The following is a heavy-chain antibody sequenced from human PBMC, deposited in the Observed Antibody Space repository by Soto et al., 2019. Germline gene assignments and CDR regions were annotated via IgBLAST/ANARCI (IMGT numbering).Heavy chain of an antibody. CDR2: IDPAGGST. D-gene: IGHD1-26*01. J-gene: IGHJ4*02. CDR1: GYPLTTYY. V-gene: IGHV1-46*01. CDR3: ARNVNSGLDY. Sequence: QVQLVQSGAEVKDPGASVKASCKASGYPLTTYYIQWVLQAPGQGLAWRGRIDPAGGSTSYAQKFQGRLNMTRYTSTSTVYMELSSLSSEDTAVYYCARNVNSGLDYWGQGTLVTISS.